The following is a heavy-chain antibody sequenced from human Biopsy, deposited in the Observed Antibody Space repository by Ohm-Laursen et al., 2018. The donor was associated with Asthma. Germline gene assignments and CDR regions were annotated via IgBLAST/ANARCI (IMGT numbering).Heavy chain of an antibody. CDR3: AKESRRDGYNRRNYYFDY. CDR1: GFTFSSYA. V-gene: IGHV3-23*01. J-gene: IGHJ4*02. Sequence: GSLRLSCAASGFTFSSYAMSWVRQAPGKGLEWVSAISGSVGSTYYANSVKGRFTISRDNSKNTLYLQMNSLRAEDTAVYYCAKESRRDGYNRRNYYFDYWGQGTLVTVSS. CDR2: ISGSVGST. D-gene: IGHD5-24*01.